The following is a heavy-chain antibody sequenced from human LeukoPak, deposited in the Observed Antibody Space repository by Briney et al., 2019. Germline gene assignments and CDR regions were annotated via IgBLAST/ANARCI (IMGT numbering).Heavy chain of an antibody. CDR2: INPVDGST. D-gene: IGHD6-13*01. V-gene: IGHV1-46*01. Sequence: ASVKVSCKTSGFSFISYFIHWVRQAPGQGLEWMGIINPVDGSTTYTQRFQGRVTMTRDTSASTVYMELRSLRFEDTAVYYCARGAQIAVVGSHVDYWGQGSLVTVSS. CDR1: GFSFISYF. CDR3: ARGAQIAVVGSHVDY. J-gene: IGHJ4*02.